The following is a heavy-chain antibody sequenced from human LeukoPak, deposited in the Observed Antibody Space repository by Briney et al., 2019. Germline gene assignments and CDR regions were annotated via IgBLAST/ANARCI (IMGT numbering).Heavy chain of an antibody. V-gene: IGHV4-34*01. CDR3: ARGSILRNWFDP. J-gene: IGHJ5*02. CDR1: GGSFSGYY. CDR2: INHSGST. D-gene: IGHD4-17*01. Sequence: SETLSLTGAVYGGSFSGYYWSWIRQPPGKGLEWIGEINHSGSTNYNPSLKSRVTISVDTSKNQISLKLSSVTAADTAVYYCARGSILRNWFDPWGQGTLVTVSS.